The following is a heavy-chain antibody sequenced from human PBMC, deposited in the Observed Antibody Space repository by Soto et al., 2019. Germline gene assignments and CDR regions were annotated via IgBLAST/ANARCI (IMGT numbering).Heavy chain of an antibody. CDR1: GFTFSSYA. CDR3: AKTLSYYDFWSGYAWFDH. D-gene: IGHD3-3*01. CDR2: ISGSGGST. J-gene: IGHJ5*02. Sequence: GGSLRLSCAASGFTFSSYAMSWVRQAPGKGLEWVSAISGSGGSTYHADSVKGRFTISRDNSKNTLYLQMNSLRAEDTAVYYCAKTLSYYDFWSGYAWFDHWGQGTLVTVSS. V-gene: IGHV3-23*01.